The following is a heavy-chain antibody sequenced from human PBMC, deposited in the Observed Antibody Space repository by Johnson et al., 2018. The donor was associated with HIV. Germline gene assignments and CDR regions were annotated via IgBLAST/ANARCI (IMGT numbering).Heavy chain of an antibody. CDR3: ARAGGSSDDAFDI. Sequence: VESGGGLVQPGGSLRLSCAASGFTVSSNYMSWVRQAPGKGLAWVSVIYSGGSTYYAASVKGRFTISRANSKNTLYLQMNSLRAEDTAVYYCARAGGSSDDAFDIWGQGTMVTVSS. D-gene: IGHD6-6*01. V-gene: IGHV3-66*01. J-gene: IGHJ3*02. CDR1: GFTVSSNY. CDR2: IYSGGST.